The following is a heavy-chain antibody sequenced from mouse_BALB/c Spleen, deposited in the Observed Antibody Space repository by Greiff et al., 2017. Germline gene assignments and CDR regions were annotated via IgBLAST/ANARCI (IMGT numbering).Heavy chain of an antibody. CDR3: ARYMGYYGSSYDAMDY. CDR2: ISSGGGNT. CDR1: GFTFSSYT. V-gene: IGHV5-9*03. Sequence: EVQLVESGGGLVKPGGSLKLSCAASGFTFSSYTMSWVRQTPEKRLEWVATISSGGGNTYYPDSVKGRFTISRDNAKNNLYLQMSSLRSEDTALYYCARYMGYYGSSYDAMDYWGQGTSVTVSS. J-gene: IGHJ4*01. D-gene: IGHD1-1*01.